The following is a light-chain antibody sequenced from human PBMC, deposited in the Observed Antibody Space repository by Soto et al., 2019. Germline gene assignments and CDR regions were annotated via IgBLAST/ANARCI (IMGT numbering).Light chain of an antibody. Sequence: EIVLTQSPATLSVSTGERASLSCRASQTISTKLVWYQQKPGQAPRLLIYGASTRATDILDRFSGSGSGTEFTLTISSMQSEYFAISYCQHYSNWPPITFGQVTRRDIK. V-gene: IGKV3-15*01. CDR3: QHYSNWPPIT. CDR1: QTISTK. J-gene: IGKJ5*01. CDR2: GAS.